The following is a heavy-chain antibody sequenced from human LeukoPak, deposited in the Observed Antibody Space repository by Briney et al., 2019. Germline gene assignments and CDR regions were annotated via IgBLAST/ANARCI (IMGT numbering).Heavy chain of an antibody. J-gene: IGHJ4*02. Sequence: ASVTVSCTASGYTFTSYDINWVRQAPGQGLEWMGWMNPNSGNTGYAQKFQGRVTMTRNTSISTAYMELSSLRSEDTAVYYCARGDYYGSGSRFDYWGQGTLVTVSS. CDR1: GYTFTSYD. CDR3: ARGDYYGSGSRFDY. D-gene: IGHD3-10*01. V-gene: IGHV1-8*01. CDR2: MNPNSGNT.